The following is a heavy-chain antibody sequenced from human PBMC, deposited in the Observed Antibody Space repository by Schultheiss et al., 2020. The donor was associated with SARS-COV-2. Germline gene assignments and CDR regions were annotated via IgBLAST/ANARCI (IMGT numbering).Heavy chain of an antibody. CDR3: AREDSESYRIDY. V-gene: IGHV3-21*01. CDR2: ITGSNSYI. D-gene: IGHD1-26*01. CDR1: GFTFSTYT. Sequence: GSLRLSCAASGFTFSTYTMNWVRQAPGKGLEWVSSITGSNSYIYYADSVKGRFTISRDNAKNSLYLQMNSLRAEDTAVYYCAREDSESYRIDYWGQGTLVTVSS. J-gene: IGHJ4*02.